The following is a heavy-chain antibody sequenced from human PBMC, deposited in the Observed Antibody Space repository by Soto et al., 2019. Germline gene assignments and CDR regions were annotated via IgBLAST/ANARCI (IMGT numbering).Heavy chain of an antibody. CDR1: GGSISGYY. CDR2: ISYRGIT. D-gene: IGHD2-8*01. CDR3: ARDNFRVRWQPHYYYGMDV. J-gene: IGHJ6*02. Sequence: SETLSLTCTVSGGSISGYYWSWIRQPPGKEPEWLGYISYRGITNYNPSLKSRISISLVTSKNQFSLKLDAVTAADTAVYYCARDNFRVRWQPHYYYGMDVWGQGTTVTVSS. V-gene: IGHV4-59*01.